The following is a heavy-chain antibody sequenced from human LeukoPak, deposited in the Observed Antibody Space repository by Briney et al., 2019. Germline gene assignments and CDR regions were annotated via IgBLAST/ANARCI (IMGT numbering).Heavy chain of an antibody. Sequence: GGSLRLSCAASGFTFDDYAMHWVRHAPGKGLEWVSGISWNSGSIGYADSVKGRFTISRDNAKNSLYLQMNSLRAEDTALYYCAKDLSSSGWYVDYWGQGTLVTVSS. CDR3: AKDLSSSGWYVDY. V-gene: IGHV3-9*01. J-gene: IGHJ4*02. CDR1: GFTFDDYA. D-gene: IGHD6-19*01. CDR2: ISWNSGSI.